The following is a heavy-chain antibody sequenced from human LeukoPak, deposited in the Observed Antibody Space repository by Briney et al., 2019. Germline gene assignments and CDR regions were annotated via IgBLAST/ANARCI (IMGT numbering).Heavy chain of an antibody. CDR3: AREGDYDFWSGTRTTDY. J-gene: IGHJ4*02. CDR1: GFTFSSYW. CDR2: IKQDGSEK. Sequence: GGSLRLSCAASGFTFSSYWMSWVRQAPGKGLEWVANIKQDGSEKYYVDSVKGRFTISRDNAKNSLYLQMNSLRAEDTAVYYCAREGDYDFWSGTRTTDYWGQGTLVTVSS. V-gene: IGHV3-7*01. D-gene: IGHD3-3*01.